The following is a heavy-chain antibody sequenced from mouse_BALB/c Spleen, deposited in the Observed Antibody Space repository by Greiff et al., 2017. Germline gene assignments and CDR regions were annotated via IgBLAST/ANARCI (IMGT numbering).Heavy chain of an antibody. D-gene: IGHD4-1*01. CDR1: GFTFSSYT. CDR3: RRDWDWNFDD. CDR2: ISSGGSYT. J-gene: IGHJ1*01. V-gene: IGHV5-6-4*01. Sequence: VTLVESGGGLVKPGGSLKLSCAASGFTFSSYTMSWVRQTPEKRLEWVATISSGGSYTYYQDSVKGRFTIFRDYAKNAQYLQMSSLKSEDPAMYYSRRDWDWNFDDWGAGTTVTVSS.